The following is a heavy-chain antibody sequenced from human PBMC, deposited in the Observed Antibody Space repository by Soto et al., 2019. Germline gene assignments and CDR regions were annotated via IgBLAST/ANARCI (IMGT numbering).Heavy chain of an antibody. CDR3: ARVSREYCGGDCYSVLFQH. CDR2: MNPNSGNT. J-gene: IGHJ1*01. CDR1: GYTFTSYD. V-gene: IGHV1-8*01. Sequence: ASVKVSCKASGYTFTSYDINWVRQATGQGLEWMGWMNPNSGNTGYAQKFQGRVTMTRDTSTSTVYMELSSLRSEDTAVYYCARVSREYCGGDCYSVLFQHWGQGTLVTVSS. D-gene: IGHD2-21*02.